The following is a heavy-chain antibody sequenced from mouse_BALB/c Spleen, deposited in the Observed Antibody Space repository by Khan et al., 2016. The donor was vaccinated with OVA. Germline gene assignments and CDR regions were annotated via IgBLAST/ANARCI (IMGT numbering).Heavy chain of an antibody. CDR1: GFTFSSYA. J-gene: IGHJ3*01. CDR2: ISRGGSNT. V-gene: IGHV5-9-4*01. D-gene: IGHD1-1*01. Sequence: EVELVESGGGLVKPGGSLKLSCAVSGFTFSSYAMSWVRQTPGKRLEWVAGISRGGSNTYYPDTVTGRFTISRDNAASTPDLEMSSLRHEDTATYYCGRDRYYDSSPDWFAYWGQGTLVTVSA. CDR3: GRDRYYDSSPDWFAY.